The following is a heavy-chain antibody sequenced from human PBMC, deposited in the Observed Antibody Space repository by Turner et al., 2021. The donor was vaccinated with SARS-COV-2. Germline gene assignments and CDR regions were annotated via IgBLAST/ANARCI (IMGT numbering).Heavy chain of an antibody. J-gene: IGHJ4*02. CDR2: VTANSGDT. Sequence: QVQLVQSGAEVKKPGASVKVSCKASGYTFPAYNKHWLRQAPGQGLEWMGWVTANSGDTNYAQKFQGRVTMTRDTSISTAYMELSSLRSDDTAVYYCARVCNGNVCKNFDYWGQGTLVTVSS. V-gene: IGHV1-2*02. D-gene: IGHD2-15*01. CDR3: ARVCNGNVCKNFDY. CDR1: GYTFPAYN.